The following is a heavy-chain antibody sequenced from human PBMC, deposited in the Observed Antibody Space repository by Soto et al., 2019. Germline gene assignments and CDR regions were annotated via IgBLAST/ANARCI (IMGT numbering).Heavy chain of an antibody. J-gene: IGHJ6*02. Sequence: GASVKVSCKDSGYTLTGYSMHWVRQAPAQGLEWMGWLNPNSGGTNYAQKFQGRFTVSRDNAKKSLYLQMNSLRVEDTAVYYCARENGRPGHNYAMDVWGQGTTVTVSS. CDR2: LNPNSGGT. V-gene: IGHV1-2*02. CDR1: GYTLTGYS. CDR3: ARENGRPGHNYAMDV. D-gene: IGHD2-8*01.